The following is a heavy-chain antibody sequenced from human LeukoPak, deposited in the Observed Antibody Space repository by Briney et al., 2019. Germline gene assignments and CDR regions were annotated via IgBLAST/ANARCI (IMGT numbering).Heavy chain of an antibody. V-gene: IGHV3-66*01. CDR1: GFTVSSVY. D-gene: IGHD3-10*01. J-gene: IGHJ5*02. CDR3: ARDQYGSGSYPNP. CDR2: IYTDGNT. Sequence: PGGSLRLSCAASGFTVSSVYMSWVRQAPGKGLEWISVIYTDGNTYYAASVKGRFTIYRDNSRNTLYLQMNSLRDEDTAVYYCARDQYGSGSYPNPWGQGTLVTVSS.